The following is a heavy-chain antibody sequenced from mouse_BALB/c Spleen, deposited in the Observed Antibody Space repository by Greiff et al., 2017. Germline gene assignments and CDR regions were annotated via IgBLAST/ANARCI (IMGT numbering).Heavy chain of an antibody. D-gene: IGHD2-1*01. CDR3: VRPYGNSYYYAMDY. CDR2: IRSKSNNYAT. J-gene: IGHJ4*01. CDR1: GFTFNTYA. Sequence: EVQVVESGGGLVQPKGSLKLSCAASGFTFNTYAMNWVRQAPGKGLEWVARIRSKSNNYATYYADSVKDRFTISRDDSQSMLYLQMNNLKTEDTAMYYCVRPYGNSYYYAMDYWGQGTSVTVSS. V-gene: IGHV10-1*02.